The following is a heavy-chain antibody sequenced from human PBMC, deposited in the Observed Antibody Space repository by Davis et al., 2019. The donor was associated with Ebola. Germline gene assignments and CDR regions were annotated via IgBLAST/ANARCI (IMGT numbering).Heavy chain of an antibody. D-gene: IGHD3-22*01. Sequence: SETLSLTCAVYGGSLSGYYWSWIRQPPGKGLEWIGEINHSGSTNYNPSLKSRVTISVDTSKNQFSLKLSSVTAADTAVYYCARTYTTYYYDSSGYYTAGGFIDYWGQGTLVTVSS. V-gene: IGHV4-34*01. CDR1: GGSLSGYY. CDR2: INHSGST. CDR3: ARTYTTYYYDSSGYYTAGGFIDY. J-gene: IGHJ4*02.